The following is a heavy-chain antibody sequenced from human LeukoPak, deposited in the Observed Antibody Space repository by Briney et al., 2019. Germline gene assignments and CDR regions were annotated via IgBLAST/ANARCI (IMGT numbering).Heavy chain of an antibody. CDR1: GGSISSYY. CDR2: IYYSGST. Sequence: SETLSLTCTVSGGSISSYYWSWIRQPPGKGLEWIGYIYYSGSTNYNPSLKSRVTISVDTSKNQFSLELSSVTAADTAVYYCARVLGYRIDPWGQGTLVTVSS. CDR3: ARVLGYRIDP. D-gene: IGHD5-12*01. V-gene: IGHV4-59*01. J-gene: IGHJ5*02.